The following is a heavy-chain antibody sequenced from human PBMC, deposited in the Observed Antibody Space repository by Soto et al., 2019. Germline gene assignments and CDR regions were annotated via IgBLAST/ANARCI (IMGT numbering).Heavy chain of an antibody. CDR1: GFTFSSYA. CDR3: AKDGHYDILTGYSLYYFDY. Sequence: GGSLRLSCAASGFTFSSYAMSWVRQAPGKGLEWVSAISGSGGSTYYADSVKGRFTISRDNSKNTLYLQMNSLRAEDTAVYYCAKDGHYDILTGYSLYYFDYWGQGTLVTVSS. V-gene: IGHV3-23*01. J-gene: IGHJ4*02. CDR2: ISGSGGST. D-gene: IGHD3-9*01.